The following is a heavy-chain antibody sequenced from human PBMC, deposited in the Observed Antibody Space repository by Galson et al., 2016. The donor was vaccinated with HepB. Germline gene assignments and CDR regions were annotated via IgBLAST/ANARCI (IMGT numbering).Heavy chain of an antibody. Sequence: SLRLSCAASGFTFDDYGMHWVRQAPGKGLEWVSSINSDGSSTSYADSVKGRFTISRDNAKNTLYLQMSSLRAEDTAMYYCARDYFCVGASCRGERGRFDYWGQGALVTVSS. J-gene: IGHJ4*02. D-gene: IGHD2-21*01. V-gene: IGHV3-74*01. CDR2: INSDGSST. CDR1: GFTFDDYG. CDR3: ARDYFCVGASCRGERGRFDY.